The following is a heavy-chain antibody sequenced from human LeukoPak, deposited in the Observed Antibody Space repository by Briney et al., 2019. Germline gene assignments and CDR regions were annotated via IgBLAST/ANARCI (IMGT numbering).Heavy chain of an antibody. Sequence: GGSLRLSCAASGFTFSSYGMHWVRQAPGKGLEWVAFIRYDGSNKYYAGSVKGRFTISRDNSKNTLYLQMNSLRAEDTAVYYCATVGGVGSPDAFDIWGQGTMVTVSS. V-gene: IGHV3-30*02. CDR2: IRYDGSNK. CDR3: ATVGGVGSPDAFDI. CDR1: GFTFSSYG. J-gene: IGHJ3*02. D-gene: IGHD3-16*01.